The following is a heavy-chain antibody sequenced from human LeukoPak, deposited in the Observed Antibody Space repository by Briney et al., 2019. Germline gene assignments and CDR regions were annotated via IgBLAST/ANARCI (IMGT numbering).Heavy chain of an antibody. V-gene: IGHV4-4*02. Sequence: KTSETLSLTCAVSGGSISSSNWWSWVRQPPGKGLEWIGEIYHSGSTNYNPSLKSRVTISVDKSKNQFSLKLSSVTAADTAVYYCARVNSYSRPSGAPFDYWGQGTLVTVSS. CDR1: GGSISSSNW. J-gene: IGHJ4*02. D-gene: IGHD6-6*01. CDR3: ARVNSYSRPSGAPFDY. CDR2: IYHSGST.